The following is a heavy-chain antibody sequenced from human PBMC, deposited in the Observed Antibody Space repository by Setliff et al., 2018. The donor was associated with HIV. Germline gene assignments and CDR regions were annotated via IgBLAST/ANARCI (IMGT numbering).Heavy chain of an antibody. D-gene: IGHD2-2*01. Sequence: ASVKVSCKASGYTSTSYDINWVRQAPGQGLEWMGWINTYNGNTKYAQRLQGRVTMTTDTSTSTAYMDLRSLRSDDTAVYFCARDGEYQVLHYYYSGMDVWGQGTTVTVSS. CDR3: ARDGEYQVLHYYYSGMDV. V-gene: IGHV1-18*01. CDR2: INTYNGNT. CDR1: GYTSTSYD. J-gene: IGHJ6*02.